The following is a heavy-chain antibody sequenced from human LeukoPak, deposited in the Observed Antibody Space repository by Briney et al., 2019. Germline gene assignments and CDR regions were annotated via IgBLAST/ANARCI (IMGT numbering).Heavy chain of an antibody. D-gene: IGHD6-19*01. CDR3: AHRRTASGWSDFFDS. CDR2: IYWNDNK. V-gene: IGHV2-5*01. J-gene: IGHJ5*01. Sequence: SGPTLVKPTQTLTLTCTFSGFSVTTSGVSVGWIRQPPGKALEWLAVIYWNDNKYYNPSLNNRFTVTKDTSKNQVVLTLTNMDPVDTATYYCAHRRTASGWSDFFDSWGQGTLVTVSS. CDR1: GFSVTTSGVS.